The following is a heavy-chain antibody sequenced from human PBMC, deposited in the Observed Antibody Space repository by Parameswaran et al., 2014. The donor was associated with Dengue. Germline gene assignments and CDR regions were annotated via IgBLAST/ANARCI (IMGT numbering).Heavy chain of an antibody. D-gene: IGHD6-19*01. CDR3: ARGYRYSSGWYWIDY. V-gene: IGHV4-34*01. CDR2: INHSGST. J-gene: IGHJ4*02. Sequence: RWIRQPPGKGLEWIGEINHSGSTNYNPSLKSRVTISVDTSKNQFSLKLSSVTAADTAVYYCARGYRYSSGWYWIDYWGQGTLVTVSS.